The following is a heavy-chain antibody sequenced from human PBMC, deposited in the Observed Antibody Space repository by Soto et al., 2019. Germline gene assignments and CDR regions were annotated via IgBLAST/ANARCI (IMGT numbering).Heavy chain of an antibody. CDR1: GFTFSDYA. J-gene: IGHJ4*02. CDR3: AKGGRQWLVPSDFNY. V-gene: IGHV3-30*18. CDR2: VSHDGRNT. D-gene: IGHD6-19*01. Sequence: VQLVESGGGVVQPGRSLRLSRAASGFTFSDYAMHWVRQAPGKGLEWVAVVSHDGRNTHYADSVKGRFTISRDSSKNTVSLEMTSLRAEDTAVVYCAKGGRQWLVPSDFNYWGQGALVTVSS.